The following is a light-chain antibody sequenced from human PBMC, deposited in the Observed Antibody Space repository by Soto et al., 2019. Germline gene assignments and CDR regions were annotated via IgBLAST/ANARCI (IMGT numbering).Light chain of an antibody. CDR2: SNN. J-gene: IGLJ2*01. CDR1: NSNIGSNT. CDR3: AAWDDSLNGHVV. Sequence: QAVVTQPPSASGTPGQSITISCSGSNSNIGSNTVNWYQQLPGTAPKLLIYSNNQRPSGVPDRFSGSKFVTSASLAIRGLQSEDEADYYCAAWDDSLNGHVVFGGGTQLTVL. V-gene: IGLV1-44*01.